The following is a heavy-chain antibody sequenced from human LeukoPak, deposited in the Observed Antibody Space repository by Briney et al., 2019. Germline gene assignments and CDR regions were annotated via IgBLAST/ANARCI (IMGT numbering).Heavy chain of an antibody. CDR1: GFTFSNYA. J-gene: IGHJ4*02. Sequence: GGSLRLSCAASGFTFSNYAMSWVRQAPGKGLEWASGIGGSGDSTYYADSVKGRFAISRDNSKNTLYLQMNSLRGEDTAVYYCAKGQVVVAAALVHFDDWGQGTLVTVSS. CDR2: IGGSGDST. CDR3: AKGQVVVAAALVHFDD. V-gene: IGHV3-23*01. D-gene: IGHD2-15*01.